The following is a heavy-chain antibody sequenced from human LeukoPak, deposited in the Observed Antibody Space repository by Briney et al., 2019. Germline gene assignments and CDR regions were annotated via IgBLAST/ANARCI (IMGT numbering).Heavy chain of an antibody. J-gene: IGHJ3*02. V-gene: IGHV5-51*01. CDR3: ASRFWSPYDAFDI. CDR2: IYPGDSDT. D-gene: IGHD3-3*01. Sequence: GESLKISCKGSGYSFTSYWIGWVRQMPGKGLEWMGIIYPGDSDTRYSPSFQGQVTISADKSISTAYLQWSSLKASDTAMYYCASRFWSPYDAFDIWGQGTMVTVSS. CDR1: GYSFTSYW.